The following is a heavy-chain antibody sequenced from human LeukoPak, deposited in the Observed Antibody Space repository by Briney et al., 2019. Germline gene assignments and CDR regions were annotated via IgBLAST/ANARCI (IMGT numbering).Heavy chain of an antibody. CDR1: GGAISSYY. Sequence: SETLSLTCTVSGGAISSYYWFWIRQPPGKGLEWIGYIYYSGSTNYNPSLKSRVTISVDTSKNQFSLKLSSVTAADTAVYYGARKKFIAAGGFDPWGQGTLVTVSS. J-gene: IGHJ5*02. CDR3: ARKKFIAAGGFDP. D-gene: IGHD6-6*01. CDR2: IYYSGST. V-gene: IGHV4-59*01.